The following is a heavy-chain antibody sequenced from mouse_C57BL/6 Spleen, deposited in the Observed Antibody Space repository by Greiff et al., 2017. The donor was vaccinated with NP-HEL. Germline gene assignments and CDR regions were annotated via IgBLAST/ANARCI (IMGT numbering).Heavy chain of an antibody. D-gene: IGHD2-5*01. CDR1: GYTFTSYG. CDR3: ARDYSNYGYFDV. V-gene: IGHV1-81*01. CDR2: IYPRSGNT. Sequence: VKLQESGAELARPGASVKLSCKASGYTFTSYGISWVKQRTGQSLEWIGEIYPRSGNTYYNEKFKGKATLTADKSSSTAYMELRSLTSEDSAVYFCARDYSNYGYFDVWGTGTTVTVSS. J-gene: IGHJ1*03.